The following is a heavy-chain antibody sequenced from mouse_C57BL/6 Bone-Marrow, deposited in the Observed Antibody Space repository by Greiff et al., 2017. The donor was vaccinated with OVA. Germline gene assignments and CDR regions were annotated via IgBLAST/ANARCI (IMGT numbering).Heavy chain of an antibody. D-gene: IGHD3-3*01. CDR1: GFTFSDYG. V-gene: IGHV5-17*01. CDR2: ISSGSSTI. J-gene: IGHJ2*01. CDR3: AREGGPGFDY. Sequence: EVKLVESGGGLVKPGGSLKLSCAASGFTFSDYGMHWVRQAPEKGLEWVAYISSGSSTIYYADTVKGRFTISRDNAKNTLFLQMTSLRSEDTAMYYCAREGGPGFDYWGQGTTLTVSS.